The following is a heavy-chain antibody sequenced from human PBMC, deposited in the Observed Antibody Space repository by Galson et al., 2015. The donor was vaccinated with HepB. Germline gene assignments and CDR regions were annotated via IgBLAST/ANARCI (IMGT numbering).Heavy chain of an antibody. CDR1: GFTFSSYS. CDR3: ARSLLAGTTV. J-gene: IGHJ4*02. V-gene: IGHV3-21*01. D-gene: IGHD6-19*01. CDR2: ISSSSSYI. Sequence: SLRLSCAASGFTFSSYSMNWVRQAPGKGLEWVSSISSSSSYIFYADSVKGRFTISRDNAKNSLYLQMNSLRAEDTAVCYCARSLLAGTTVWGQGTLVTVSS.